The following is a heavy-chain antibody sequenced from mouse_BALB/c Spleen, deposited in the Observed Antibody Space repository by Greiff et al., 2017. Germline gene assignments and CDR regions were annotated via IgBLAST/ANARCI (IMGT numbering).Heavy chain of an antibody. CDR3: ARLSD. CDR2: ISYSGST. Sequence: VQLQQSGPGLVKPSQSLSLTCTVTGYSITSDYAWNWIRQFPGNKLEWMGYISYSGSTSYNPSLKSRISITRDTSKNQFFLQLNSVTTEDTATYYCARLSDWGQGTSVTVSS. V-gene: IGHV3-2*02. CDR1: GYSITSDYA. J-gene: IGHJ4*01.